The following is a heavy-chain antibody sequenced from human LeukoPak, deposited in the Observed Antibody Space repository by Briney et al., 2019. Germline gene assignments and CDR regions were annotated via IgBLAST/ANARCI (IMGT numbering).Heavy chain of an antibody. J-gene: IGHJ6*02. CDR1: GFPFSSHW. Sequence: PGGSLRLSCAASGFPFSSHWLSWFRQSPGKGLEWVAHISQDGSEKHYVDSVKGRFTISRDNARNSQFLQMNSLRGEDTAVYYCAKGGYDILTGYYSYYYYGMDVWGQGTTVTVSS. CDR2: ISQDGSEK. CDR3: AKGGYDILTGYYSYYYYGMDV. V-gene: IGHV3-7*01. D-gene: IGHD3-9*01.